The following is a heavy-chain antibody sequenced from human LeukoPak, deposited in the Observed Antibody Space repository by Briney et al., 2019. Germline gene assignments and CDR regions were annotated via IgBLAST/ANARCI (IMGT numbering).Heavy chain of an antibody. CDR2: INHSGST. V-gene: IGHV4-34*01. CDR1: GGSFSGYY. Sequence: PSETLSLTCAVYGGSFSGYYWSWIRQPPGKGLEWIGEINHSGSTNYNPSLKSRVTISVDTSKNQLSLKLSSVTAADTAVYYCARDYCSSTSCYPYWGQGTLVTVSS. J-gene: IGHJ4*02. D-gene: IGHD2-2*01. CDR3: ARDYCSSTSCYPY.